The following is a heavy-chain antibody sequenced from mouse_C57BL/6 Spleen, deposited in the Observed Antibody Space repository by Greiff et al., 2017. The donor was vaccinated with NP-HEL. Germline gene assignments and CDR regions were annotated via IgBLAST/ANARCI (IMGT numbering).Heavy chain of an antibody. CDR3: ARRQLGRWAMDY. CDR1: GFTFTDYY. V-gene: IGHV7-3*01. D-gene: IGHD4-1*02. J-gene: IGHJ4*01. Sequence: EVQVVESGGGLVQPGGSLSLSCAASGFTFTDYYMSWVRQPPGKALEWLGFIRNKANGYTTEYSASVKGRFTISRDNSQSILYLQMNALRAEDSATYYCARRQLGRWAMDYWGQGTSVTVSS. CDR2: IRNKANGYTT.